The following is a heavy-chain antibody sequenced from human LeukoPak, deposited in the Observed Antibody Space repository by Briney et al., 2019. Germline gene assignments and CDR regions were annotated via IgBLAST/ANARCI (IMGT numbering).Heavy chain of an antibody. CDR2: IYYTGST. D-gene: IGHD5-24*01. J-gene: IGHJ4*02. CDR1: GASITTYF. V-gene: IGHV4-59*01. Sequence: SETLSLTCTVSGASITTYFWSWIRQPPGKGLEWIGYIYYTGSTNYNPSLKSRVTISVDTSKNQFSLKLTSVTAADTAVYYCARDRTGDGYNTEWGQGTLVTVSS. CDR3: ARDRTGDGYNTE.